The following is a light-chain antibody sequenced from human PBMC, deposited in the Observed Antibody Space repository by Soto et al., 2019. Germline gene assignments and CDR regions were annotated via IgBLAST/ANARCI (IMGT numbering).Light chain of an antibody. CDR1: QSVSKMF. Sequence: EIVLTQSPDTLSLSPGERATLSCRASQSVSKMFLAWYQQKPGQAPRLLIYAASSRATGIPDRFSGSGSGTEFTLTISRLEPEDFAVYYCQQYGTSPYTFGQGTELEIK. CDR2: AAS. CDR3: QQYGTSPYT. J-gene: IGKJ2*01. V-gene: IGKV3-20*01.